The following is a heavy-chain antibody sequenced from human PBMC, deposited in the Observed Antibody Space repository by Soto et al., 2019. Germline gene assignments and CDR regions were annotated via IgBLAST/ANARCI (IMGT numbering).Heavy chain of an antibody. J-gene: IGHJ6*02. D-gene: IGHD4-17*01. CDR3: TRRDYPRSYYGMDV. V-gene: IGHV1-18*04. CDR2: VSAYNRNT. CDR1: GYTFSNYG. Sequence: ASVKVSCKASGYTFSNYGITWVRQAPGQGLEWMGWVSAYNRNTNYAQKLQGRVTMTTDTSTSTAYMELRSLRSDDTAVYYCTRRDYPRSYYGMDVWGQGTTVTVSS.